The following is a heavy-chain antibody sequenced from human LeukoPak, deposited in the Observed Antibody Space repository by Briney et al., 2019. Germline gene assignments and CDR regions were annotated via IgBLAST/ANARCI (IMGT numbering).Heavy chain of an antibody. CDR1: GGTFSSYA. CDR3: ARHTKPYSSSAERPFDY. J-gene: IGHJ4*02. D-gene: IGHD6-6*01. CDR2: IIPIFGTA. V-gene: IGHV1-69*01. Sequence: SMKVSCKASGGTFSSYAISWVRQAPGQGLEWMGGIIPIFGTANYAQKFQGRVTITADESTSTAYMELSSLRSEDTAVYYCARHTKPYSSSAERPFDYWGQGTLVTVSS.